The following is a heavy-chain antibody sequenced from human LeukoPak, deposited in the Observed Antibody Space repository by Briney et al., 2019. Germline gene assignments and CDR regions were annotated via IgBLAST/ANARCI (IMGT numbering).Heavy chain of an antibody. CDR3: AKGNPDWSIGY. J-gene: IGHJ4*02. D-gene: IGHD3-9*01. CDR1: GFTFDDCG. Sequence: GGTLRLSCAASGFTFDDCGMHWVRQAPGKGLEWVAGISSNSVSIGYADSVGGRFTISRDNAKNSVYLQMNSLRAEDTALYYCAKGNPDWSIGYWGQGTLVIVSA. V-gene: IGHV3-9*01. CDR2: ISSNSVSI.